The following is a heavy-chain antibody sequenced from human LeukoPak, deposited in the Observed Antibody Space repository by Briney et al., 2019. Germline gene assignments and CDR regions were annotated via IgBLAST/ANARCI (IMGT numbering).Heavy chain of an antibody. CDR3: ARQTTLATDF. V-gene: IGHV3-23*01. CDR2: ISGSGGST. Sequence: AGGSLRLSCAASGFTFSSYAMSWVRQAPGKGLEWVSAISGSGGSTNSADSVKGRFTISRDNSNNTLFLQMNSLRVEDTAIYYCARQTTLATDFWGQGTLVTVSS. J-gene: IGHJ4*02. CDR1: GFTFSSYA. D-gene: IGHD4-23*01.